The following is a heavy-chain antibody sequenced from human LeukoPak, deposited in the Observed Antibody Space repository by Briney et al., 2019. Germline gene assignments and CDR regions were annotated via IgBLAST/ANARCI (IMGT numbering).Heavy chain of an antibody. V-gene: IGHV3-11*01. D-gene: IGHD3-22*01. J-gene: IGHJ4*02. CDR1: GFTFSDYY. CDR2: ISSSGSTI. Sequence: GGSLRLSCAASGFTFSDYYMSWIRQAPGKGLEWVSYISSSGSTIYCADSVKGRFTISRDNAKNSLYLQMNSLRAEDTAVYYCARDTTPYYYDSSGYYYDYWGQGTLVTVSS. CDR3: ARDTTPYYYDSSGYYYDY.